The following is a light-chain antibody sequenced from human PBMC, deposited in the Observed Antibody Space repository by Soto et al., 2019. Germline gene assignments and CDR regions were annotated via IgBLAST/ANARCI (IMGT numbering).Light chain of an antibody. CDR1: QSVSSNY. CDR2: CAS. J-gene: IGKJ2*01. CDR3: QQYGSARYT. Sequence: EIGLTQSPGTLSLSPGERATLSCRASQSVSSNYLAWYQQKPGQAPRLLIYCASSRATGIPDRFSGSGSGTDFTLTISRLEPEDFAVYYCQQYGSARYTFGHGTKLEIK. V-gene: IGKV3-20*01.